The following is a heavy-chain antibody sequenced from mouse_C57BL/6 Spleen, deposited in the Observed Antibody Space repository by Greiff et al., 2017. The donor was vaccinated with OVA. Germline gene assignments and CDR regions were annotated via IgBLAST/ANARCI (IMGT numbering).Heavy chain of an antibody. CDR1: GYAFSSSW. Sequence: LVESGPELVKPGASVKISCKASGYAFSSSWMNWVKQRPGKGLAWIGRIYPGDGDTNYNGKFKGKATLTADKSSSTAYMQLSSLTSEDSAVYFCARRSSYGSSYDFDYWGQGTTLTVSS. V-gene: IGHV1-82*01. CDR2: IYPGDGDT. D-gene: IGHD1-1*01. J-gene: IGHJ2*01. CDR3: ARRSSYGSSYDFDY.